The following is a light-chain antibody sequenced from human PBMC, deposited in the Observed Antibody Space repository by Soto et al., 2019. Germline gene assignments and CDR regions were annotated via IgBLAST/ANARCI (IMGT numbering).Light chain of an antibody. CDR3: ASYTSRGTRV. CDR2: EVS. CDR1: SSDVGGYNY. Sequence: QSALTQPASVSGSPGQSITISCTGTSSDVGGYNYVSWYQQHPGKAPKLMIYEVSNRPSGVSFRFSGSKSGNTASLTISGLQAEDEADYYCASYTSRGTRVFGTGTKVTVL. J-gene: IGLJ1*01. V-gene: IGLV2-14*01.